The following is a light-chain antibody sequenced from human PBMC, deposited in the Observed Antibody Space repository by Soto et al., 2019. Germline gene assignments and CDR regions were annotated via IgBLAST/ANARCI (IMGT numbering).Light chain of an antibody. V-gene: IGKV1-5*03. CDR2: KAF. J-gene: IGKJ1*01. CDR3: QQYNSFWT. Sequence: DIQMTQSPSTPSASVGDRVTITCRASQSISSWLAWYQQKPWKAPKLLIYKAFSLESGVPSRFSGSGSGTEFTLTISSLQPDDFATYYCQQYNSFWTFGQGTKVEIK. CDR1: QSISSW.